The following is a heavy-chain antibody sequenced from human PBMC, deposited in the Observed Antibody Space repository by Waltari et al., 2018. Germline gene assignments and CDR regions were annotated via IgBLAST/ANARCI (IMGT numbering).Heavy chain of an antibody. V-gene: IGHV3-48*03. CDR1: GFTFSSYE. Sequence: EVQLVESGGGLVQPGGSLRPSCAASGFTFSSYEVNWFRQAPGKGMECVSYIDSSGSTIYYADSVKGRFTISRDNAKNSLFLQMNSLRAEDTAVYYCAAALAVAGSFYWGQGTLVTVSS. J-gene: IGHJ4*02. D-gene: IGHD6-19*01. CDR3: AAALAVAGSFY. CDR2: IDSSGSTI.